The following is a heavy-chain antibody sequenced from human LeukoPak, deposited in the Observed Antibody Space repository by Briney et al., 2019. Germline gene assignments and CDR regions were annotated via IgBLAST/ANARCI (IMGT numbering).Heavy chain of an antibody. D-gene: IGHD3-22*01. CDR1: GDSISSYY. Sequence: SETLSLTCTVSGDSISSYYWSWIRQPPGKGLEWIGYIYYSGSTNYNPSLKSRGTISVDTSKNQFSLKLSSVTAADTALYYCARLYYDSSCYPNWFDPWGQGTLVTVSS. V-gene: IGHV4-59*08. J-gene: IGHJ5*02. CDR2: IYYSGST. CDR3: ARLYYDSSCYPNWFDP.